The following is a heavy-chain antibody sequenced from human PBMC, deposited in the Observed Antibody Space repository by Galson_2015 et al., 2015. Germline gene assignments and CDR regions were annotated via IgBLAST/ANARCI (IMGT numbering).Heavy chain of an antibody. J-gene: IGHJ6*03. Sequence: SVKVSCKASGGTFSNYAISWARQAPGQGLEWMGGIIPMYGTSSYAQNFQDRVTITADESTTTAYMEVSGLRSEDTAVYFCARCRFRNGYPIPYYYYMDVWGKGTTVTVSS. CDR2: IIPMYGTS. D-gene: IGHD3-3*01. CDR3: ARCRFRNGYPIPYYYYMDV. V-gene: IGHV1-69*13. CDR1: GGTFSNYA.